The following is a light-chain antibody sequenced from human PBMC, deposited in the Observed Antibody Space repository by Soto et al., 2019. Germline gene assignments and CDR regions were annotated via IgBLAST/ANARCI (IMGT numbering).Light chain of an antibody. CDR3: CSYVGNNVPFYV. V-gene: IGLV2-23*01. CDR2: DSN. CDR1: SSDIYYYII. Sequence: HSALTQPAAVYGSPGQSITIPCSGGSSDIYYYIIVPWYQRRLGEAPKGIRYDSNKRHSECSTRFSASKSGNTASLTILGMQAEEEADYFCCSYVGNNVPFYVLGTGTKGTLL. J-gene: IGLJ1*01.